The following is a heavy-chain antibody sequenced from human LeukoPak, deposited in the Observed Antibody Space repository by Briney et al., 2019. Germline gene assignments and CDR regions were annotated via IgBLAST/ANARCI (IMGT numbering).Heavy chain of an antibody. V-gene: IGHV3-30*18. Sequence: HPGGSLRLSYAASGFSFISYGMHWVRQAPGKGLEWVGVISDDGRSKDYADSVKGRFTISRDNSKDTLYLQMNSLRDEDAAVYYCAKRPSDYGDYVSYFDYWGQGTLVTVSS. CDR1: GFSFISYG. CDR3: AKRPSDYGDYVSYFDY. J-gene: IGHJ4*02. D-gene: IGHD4-17*01. CDR2: ISDDGRSK.